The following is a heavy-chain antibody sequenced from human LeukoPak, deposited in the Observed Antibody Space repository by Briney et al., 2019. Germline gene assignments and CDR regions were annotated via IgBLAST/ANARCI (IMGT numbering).Heavy chain of an antibody. CDR1: GGSISSYY. J-gene: IGHJ4*02. Sequence: SETLSLTCTVSGGSISSYYGSCLRQPAGKGLEWIGRIYTSGSTNYNPSLKSRVTISVDKSKNQFSLKLSSVTAADTAVYYCARGIAVAGEYYFDYWGQGTLVTVSS. D-gene: IGHD6-19*01. CDR2: IYTSGST. CDR3: ARGIAVAGEYYFDY. V-gene: IGHV4-4*07.